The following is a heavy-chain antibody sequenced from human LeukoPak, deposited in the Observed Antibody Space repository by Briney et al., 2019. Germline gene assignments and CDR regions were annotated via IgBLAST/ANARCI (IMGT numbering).Heavy chain of an antibody. J-gene: IGHJ6*02. V-gene: IGHV3-30-3*01. CDR1: GFTFSSYA. Sequence: PGGSLRLSCAASGFTFSSYAMHWVRQAPGKGLEWVAVISYDGSNKYYADSVKGRFTISRDSSKNTLYLQMNSLRAEDTAVYYCARDRGPDCSSTSCYGAHYYYYGMDVWGQGTTVTVSS. CDR2: ISYDGSNK. D-gene: IGHD2-2*01. CDR3: ARDRGPDCSSTSCYGAHYYYYGMDV.